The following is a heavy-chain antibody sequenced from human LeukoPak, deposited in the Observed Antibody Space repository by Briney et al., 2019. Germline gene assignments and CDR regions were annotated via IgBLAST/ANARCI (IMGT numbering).Heavy chain of an antibody. Sequence: PSETLSLTCTVSGGSISSYYWSWIRQPPGKGLGWIGYIYYSGSTNYNPSLKSRVTISVDTSKNQFSLKLSSVTAADTAVYYCARQYLYYFDYWGQGTLVTVSS. CDR3: ARQYLYYFDY. CDR1: GGSISSYY. V-gene: IGHV4-59*08. CDR2: IYYSGST. J-gene: IGHJ4*02.